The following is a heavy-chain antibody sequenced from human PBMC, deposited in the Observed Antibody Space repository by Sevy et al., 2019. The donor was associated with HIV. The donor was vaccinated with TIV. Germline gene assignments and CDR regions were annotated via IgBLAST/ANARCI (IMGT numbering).Heavy chain of an antibody. V-gene: IGHV6-1*01. CDR3: ARVGYYFGSGSYSAFDI. J-gene: IGHJ3*02. CDR1: GDSVSSNSAA. CDR2: TYYRSKWYN. D-gene: IGHD3-10*01. Sequence: KQSQTLSLTCAISGDSVSSNSAAWNWIRQSPSRGLEWLGRTYYRSKWYNDYAVSVKSRITINPDTSKNQFSLQLNSVTPEDTAVYYCARVGYYFGSGSYSAFDIWGQGTMVTV.